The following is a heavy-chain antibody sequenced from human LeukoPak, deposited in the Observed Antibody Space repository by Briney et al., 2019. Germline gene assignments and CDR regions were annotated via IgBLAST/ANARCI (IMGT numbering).Heavy chain of an antibody. Sequence: GGSLRLSCVASGYIVSSNYMSWVRQAPGKGLEWVSVIYSGGRTYYADSVKGRFTISRDNSKSTLYLQMNSLRAEDTAVYYCARGDVYFDYWGQGTLVTVSS. CDR1: GYIVSSNY. J-gene: IGHJ4*02. CDR2: IYSGGRT. V-gene: IGHV3-53*01. D-gene: IGHD2-21*02. CDR3: ARGDVYFDY.